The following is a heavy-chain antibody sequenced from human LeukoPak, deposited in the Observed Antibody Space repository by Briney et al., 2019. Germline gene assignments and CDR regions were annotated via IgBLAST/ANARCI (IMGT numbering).Heavy chain of an antibody. CDR2: IYYSGGT. J-gene: IGHJ4*02. D-gene: IGHD3-3*01. CDR3: ARNRDYDLADY. CDR1: GGSVSSGSYY. V-gene: IGHV4-61*01. Sequence: TASETLSLTCTVSGGSVSSGSYYWSWIRQPPGKGLEWIGYIYYSGGTNYNPSLKSRVTISVDTSKNQFSLKLSSVTAADTAVYYCARNRDYDLADYWGQGTLVTVSS.